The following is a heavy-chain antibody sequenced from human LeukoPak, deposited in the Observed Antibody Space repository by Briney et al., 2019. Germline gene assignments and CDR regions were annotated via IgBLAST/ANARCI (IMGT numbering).Heavy chain of an antibody. CDR1: GFTFSSYA. CDR2: IYSGGST. Sequence: GGSLRLSCAASGFTFSSYAMSWVRQAPGKGLEWVSVIYSGGSTYYADSVKGRFTISRDNSKNTLYLQMNSLRAEDTAVYYCARATGDHNYYYYGMDVWGQGTTVTVSS. J-gene: IGHJ6*02. V-gene: IGHV3-53*01. CDR3: ARATGDHNYYYYGMDV. D-gene: IGHD7-27*01.